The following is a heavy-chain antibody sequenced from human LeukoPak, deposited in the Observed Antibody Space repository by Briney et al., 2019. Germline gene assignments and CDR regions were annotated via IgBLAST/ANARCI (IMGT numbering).Heavy chain of an antibody. CDR1: GFTFDDYG. CDR2: INWNGGST. CDR3: ARTPYCSSTSCHYDY. J-gene: IGHJ4*02. D-gene: IGHD2-2*01. V-gene: IGHV3-20*04. Sequence: GGSLRLSCAASGFTFDDYGMSWVRQVPGKGLEWVSGINWNGGSTGNADSVKGRFTISRDNAKNSLYLQMNSLRAEDTALYYCARTPYCSSTSCHYDYWGQGTLVTVSS.